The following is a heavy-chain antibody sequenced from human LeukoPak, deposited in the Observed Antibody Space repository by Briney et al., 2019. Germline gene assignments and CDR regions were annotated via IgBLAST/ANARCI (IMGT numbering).Heavy chain of an antibody. Sequence: GGSLRLPCVASGFTISSYWMSWVHQAPGKGLEWVANIKPDGSEKYYVDSVKGRFTISRDNAKNSLYLQMNSLRAEDTAVYYCARGGAGHSSGWYASYYWGQGTLVTVSS. D-gene: IGHD6-19*01. V-gene: IGHV3-7*01. CDR1: GFTISSYW. CDR3: ARGGAGHSSGWYASYY. J-gene: IGHJ4*02. CDR2: IKPDGSEK.